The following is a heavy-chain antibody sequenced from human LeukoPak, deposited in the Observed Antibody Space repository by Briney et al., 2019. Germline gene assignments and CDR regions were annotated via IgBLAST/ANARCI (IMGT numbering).Heavy chain of an antibody. CDR2: XXXXSSYI. CDR3: ARETVGALYYYYYGMDV. V-gene: IGHV3-21*01. Sequence: GGSLRLSCAASGFTFSSXNMXWVRQAPGXXXXXXXXXXXXSSYIYYADSVRGRXTXSRDNAKNSLYLQINSLRAEDTAVYYCARETVGALYYYYYGMDVWGQGTTVTVSS. CDR1: GFTFSSXN. J-gene: IGHJ6*02. D-gene: IGHD1-26*01.